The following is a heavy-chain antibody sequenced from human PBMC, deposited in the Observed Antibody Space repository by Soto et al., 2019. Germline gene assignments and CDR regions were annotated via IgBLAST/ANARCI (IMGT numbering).Heavy chain of an antibody. D-gene: IGHD6-13*01. J-gene: IGHJ3*02. V-gene: IGHV1-69*12. CDR2: IIPIFTTT. CDR1: GGTFSNHA. CDR3: AREVAADGTFREDVFDI. Sequence: QVHLVQSGAEVKKPGSSVKVSCKASGGTFSNHAINWVRQAPGQGLEWMGRIIPIFTTTNYAQKFQGRVTITADESTITAYMELSSLKYHDTAIYYCAREVAADGTFREDVFDIWGQGTMVTVSS.